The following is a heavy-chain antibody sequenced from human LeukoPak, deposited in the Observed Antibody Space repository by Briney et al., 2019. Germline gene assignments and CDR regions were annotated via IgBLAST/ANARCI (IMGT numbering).Heavy chain of an antibody. Sequence: GGSLRLSCAASGFTFSSYWMSWVRQAPGKGLEWVANIKQDGSEKYYVGSVKGRFTISRDNAKNSLYLQMNSLRAEDTAVYYCARDDSSGWYGVVYFDYWGQGTLVTVSS. V-gene: IGHV3-7*01. CDR3: ARDDSSGWYGVVYFDY. CDR1: GFTFSSYW. D-gene: IGHD6-19*01. CDR2: IKQDGSEK. J-gene: IGHJ4*02.